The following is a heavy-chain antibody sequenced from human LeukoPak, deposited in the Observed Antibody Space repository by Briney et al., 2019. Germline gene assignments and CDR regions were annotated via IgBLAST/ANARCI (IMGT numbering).Heavy chain of an antibody. V-gene: IGHV4-59*01. Sequence: SETLSLTCTVSGGSISSYYWSWIRQPPGKGLEWIGFIYYSGGPNYNPSLQSRVSISVDTSKTQFSLKLSSVTAADTAVYYCARAQYGGYYGMDVWGQGTTVTVSS. CDR2: IYYSGGP. CDR1: GGSISSYY. CDR3: ARAQYGGYYGMDV. J-gene: IGHJ6*02. D-gene: IGHD2-8*01.